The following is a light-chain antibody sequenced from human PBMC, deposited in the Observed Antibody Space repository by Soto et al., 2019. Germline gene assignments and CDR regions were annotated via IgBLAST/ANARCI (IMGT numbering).Light chain of an antibody. Sequence: DIQMTQSPSTLSAGVGDRVTITCRASQRISTYLNWYQQKPGKAPTLLIYAASSLQSGVPSRSSGGGSGTDFTLTINTLQPEDFATYFCQQCYSSPRTFGQGTKVEIK. CDR3: QQCYSSPRT. CDR1: QRISTY. V-gene: IGKV1-39*01. CDR2: AAS. J-gene: IGKJ1*01.